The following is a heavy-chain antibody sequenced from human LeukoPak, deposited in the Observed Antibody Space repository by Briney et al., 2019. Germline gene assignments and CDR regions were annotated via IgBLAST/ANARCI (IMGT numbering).Heavy chain of an antibody. CDR2: INWNGGST. Sequence: GGSLRLSCAASGFTFSSYWMSWVRQAPGKGLEWVSGINWNGGSTGYADSVKGRFTISRDNAKNSLYLQMNSLRAEDTALYYCAREGYSSSRYFDYWGQGTLVTVSS. J-gene: IGHJ4*02. V-gene: IGHV3-20*04. D-gene: IGHD6-6*01. CDR3: AREGYSSSRYFDY. CDR1: GFTFSSYW.